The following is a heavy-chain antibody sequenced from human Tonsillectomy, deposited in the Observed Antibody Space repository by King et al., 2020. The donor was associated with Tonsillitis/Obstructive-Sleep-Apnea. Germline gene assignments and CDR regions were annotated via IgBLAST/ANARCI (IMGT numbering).Heavy chain of an antibody. V-gene: IGHV3-53*01. Sequence: VQLVESGGGLIQPGGSLRLSCAASGFTVSSNYMSWVRQAPGKGLEWVSVIYSGGSTYYADSVKGRFTITRDNSKNTLYLQMNSLRAEDTAVYYCARAPLGYESYWYFELWGRGTLVTVSS. CDR1: GFTVSSNY. D-gene: IGHD3-3*01. CDR3: ARAPLGYESYWYFEL. CDR2: IYSGGST. J-gene: IGHJ2*01.